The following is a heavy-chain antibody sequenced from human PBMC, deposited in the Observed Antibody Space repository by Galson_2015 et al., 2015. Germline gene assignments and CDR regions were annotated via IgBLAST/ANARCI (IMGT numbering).Heavy chain of an antibody. V-gene: IGHV3-30-3*01. CDR3: ARVGGDIAARTWGYFDY. CDR2: ISYDGSKK. J-gene: IGHJ4*02. CDR1: GFTFSSYA. D-gene: IGHD6-6*01. Sequence: SLRLSCAASGFTFSSYAMHWVRQAPGKGLEWVAVISYDGSKKFYADSVKGRFTISRDNSKNTLYLQMNSLRPEDTAVYYCARVGGDIAARTWGYFDYWAREPWSPSPQ.